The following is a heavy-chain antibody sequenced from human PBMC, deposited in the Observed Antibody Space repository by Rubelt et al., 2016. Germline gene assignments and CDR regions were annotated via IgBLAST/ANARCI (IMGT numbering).Heavy chain of an antibody. J-gene: IGHJ4*02. CDR2: IHPGDSAT. CDR1: GYRFTNYW. CDR3: SRLMGYSTIDY. Sequence: EVQLVQSGAEVKKPGESLKISCKGSGYRFTNYWIGWVRQMHGNGLEWMGVIHPGDSATRYSPSFQGQVTISADKSINTAYLQWSSLKASDTAIYYCSRLMGYSTIDYWGQGTLVTVSS. D-gene: IGHD5-12*01. V-gene: IGHV5-51*01.